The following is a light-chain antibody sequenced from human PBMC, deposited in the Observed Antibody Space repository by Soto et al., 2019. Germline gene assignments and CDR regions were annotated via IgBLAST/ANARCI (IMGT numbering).Light chain of an antibody. CDR1: SSDVGSYNL. CDR3: CSYAGSSTFWV. Sequence: QCVLTQPASVYGSPGQSITISCTRTSSDVGSYNLVSWYQQHPGKAPKLMIYEGSKRPSGVSNRFSGSKSGNTASLTISGLQAEDEADYYCCSYAGSSTFWVFGGGTKLTV. J-gene: IGLJ3*02. V-gene: IGLV2-23*01. CDR2: EGS.